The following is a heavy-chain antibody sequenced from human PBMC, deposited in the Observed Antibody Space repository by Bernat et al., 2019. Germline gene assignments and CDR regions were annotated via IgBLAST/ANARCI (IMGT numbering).Heavy chain of an antibody. V-gene: IGHV3-15*01. CDR1: GFTFSNVW. J-gene: IGHJ4*02. Sequence: EVQLVESGGGLVKPGGSLRLSCAASGFTFSNVWMSWVRQAPGKGLEWVGRIKRKTDGGTTDYAAPVKGRFTISRDDSKITLYLQMNSLKTEDTAVYYCTQSRHLWGQGTLVTVSS. CDR2: IKRKTDGGTT. D-gene: IGHD3-3*02. CDR3: TQSRHL.